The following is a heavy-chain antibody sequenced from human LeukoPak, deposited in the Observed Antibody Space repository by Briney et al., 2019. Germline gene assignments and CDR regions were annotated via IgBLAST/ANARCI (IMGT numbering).Heavy chain of an antibody. Sequence: SETLSLTCTVSGGSISSSSYYWGWIRQPPGKGLEWIGSIYYSGSTYYNPSLKSRVTISVDTSKNQFSLKLSSVTAADTAVYYCARAYYGGKGPFDPWGQGTLVTVSS. CDR3: ARAYYGGKGPFDP. J-gene: IGHJ5*02. V-gene: IGHV4-39*07. D-gene: IGHD4-23*01. CDR2: IYYSGST. CDR1: GGSISSSSYY.